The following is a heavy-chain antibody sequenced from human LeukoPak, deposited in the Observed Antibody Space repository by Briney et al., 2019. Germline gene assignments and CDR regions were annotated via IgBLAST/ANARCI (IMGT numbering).Heavy chain of an antibody. CDR2: INHSGST. Sequence: SETLSLTCAVYGGSFSGYYWSWIRQPPGKGLEWIGEINHSGSTNYNPSLKSRVTISVDTSKNQFSLKLSSVTAADTAVYYCARAVSHIVVVPAAFDLWGRGTLVTVSS. J-gene: IGHJ2*01. CDR1: GGSFSGYY. CDR3: ARAVSHIVVVPAAFDL. V-gene: IGHV4-34*01. D-gene: IGHD2-2*01.